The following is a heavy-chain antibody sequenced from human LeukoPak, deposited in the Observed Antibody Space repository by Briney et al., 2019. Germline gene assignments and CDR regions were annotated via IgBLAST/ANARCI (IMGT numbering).Heavy chain of an antibody. J-gene: IGHJ4*02. V-gene: IGHV3-30-3*01. CDR1: GFTFSSYA. CDR3: ARGYVDTAMVTDY. CDR2: ISYDGSNK. Sequence: GRSLRLSCAASGFTFSSYAMHWVRLAPGKGLEWVAVISYDGSNKYYADSVKGRFTISRDNSKNTLYLQMNSLRAEDTAVYYCARGYVDTAMVTDYWGQGTLVTVSS. D-gene: IGHD5-18*01.